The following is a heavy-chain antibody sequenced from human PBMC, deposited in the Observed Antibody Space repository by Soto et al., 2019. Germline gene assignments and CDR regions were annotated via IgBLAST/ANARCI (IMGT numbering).Heavy chain of an antibody. CDR1: GFTFSTFW. V-gene: IGHV3-74*01. J-gene: IGHJ4*02. Sequence: EVQLVESGGGLVQPGGSLRLSCEASGFTFSTFWMHWVRQAPGKGLVWVSRINSDGSSTNYADSVKGRVTISRDNAKNRLYLQMDSLRAEYTAVYYCARDFEYWGQGTLVTVSS. CDR3: ARDFEY. CDR2: INSDGSST.